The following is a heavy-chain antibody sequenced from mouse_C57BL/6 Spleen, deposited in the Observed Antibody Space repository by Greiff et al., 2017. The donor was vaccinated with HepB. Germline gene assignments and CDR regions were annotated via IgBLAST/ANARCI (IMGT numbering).Heavy chain of an antibody. CDR3: ASGGSSAPFAY. CDR2: IDPSDSYT. V-gene: IGHV1-69*01. D-gene: IGHD1-1*01. J-gene: IGHJ3*01. CDR1: GYTFTSYW. Sequence: QVQLKQPGAELVMPGASVKLSCKASGYTFTSYWMHWVKQRPGQGLEWIGEIDPSDSYTNYNQKFKGKSTLTVDKSSSTAYMQLSSLTSEDSAVYYCASGGSSAPFAYWGQGTLVTVSA.